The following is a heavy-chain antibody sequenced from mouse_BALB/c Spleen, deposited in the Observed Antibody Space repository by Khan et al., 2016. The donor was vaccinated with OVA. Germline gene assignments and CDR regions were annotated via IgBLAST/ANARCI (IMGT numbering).Heavy chain of an antibody. CDR3: AKDYRYYLDC. D-gene: IGHD2-12*01. J-gene: IGHJ2*01. CDR1: GYSFTGYT. CDR2: INPYNGVT. Sequence: EVQLQQSGPELVKPGASMRISCKASGYSFTGYTMNWVKQSHEKNLEWIGLINPYNGVTRYNQKFKDKATLIVDKSYSTAYMELISLPSEDSAVFDGAKDYRYYLDCWGQGTTLAVSS. V-gene: IGHV1-18*01.